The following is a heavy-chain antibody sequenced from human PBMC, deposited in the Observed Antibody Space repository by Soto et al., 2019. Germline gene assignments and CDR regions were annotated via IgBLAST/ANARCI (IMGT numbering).Heavy chain of an antibody. D-gene: IGHD6-19*01. CDR3: ARDLIAVAGTATYYYGMDV. CDR2: ISYDGSNK. V-gene: IGHV3-30-3*01. CDR1: GFTFSSYA. J-gene: IGHJ6*02. Sequence: QVQLVESGAGVVQPGRSLRLSCAASGFTFSSYAMHWVRQAPGKGLEWVAVISYDGSNKYYADSVKGRFTISRDNSKNTLYLQMNSLRAEDTAVYYCARDLIAVAGTATYYYGMDVWGQGTTVTVSS.